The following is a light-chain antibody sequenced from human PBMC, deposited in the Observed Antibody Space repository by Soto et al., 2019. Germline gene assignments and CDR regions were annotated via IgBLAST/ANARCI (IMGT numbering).Light chain of an antibody. J-gene: IGKJ1*01. Sequence: AIQMTQSPSSLSASVGDRVVITCRASQDIRSDLGWYQQKPGEAPKLLMYAASSLQSGVPSRFSGSGSGTDFPLTISRLQPEDFGTYYCLQDYNYPRTFDQGTKVEVK. CDR1: QDIRSD. CDR3: LQDYNYPRT. V-gene: IGKV1-6*01. CDR2: AAS.